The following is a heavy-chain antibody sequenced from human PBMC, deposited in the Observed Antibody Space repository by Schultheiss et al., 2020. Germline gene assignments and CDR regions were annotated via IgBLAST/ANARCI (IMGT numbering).Heavy chain of an antibody. D-gene: IGHD3-22*01. CDR2: IYYSGST. CDR3: ATVQTPNSSAWYGYFDL. J-gene: IGHJ2*01. Sequence: SATLSLTCTVSGGSISSSSYYWGWIRQPPGKGLEWIGSIYYSGSTYYNPSLKSRVTISVDTSKNQFSLKLSSVTAADTAVYYCATVQTPNSSAWYGYFDLWGGGTLVTGSS. CDR1: GGSISSSSYY. V-gene: IGHV4-39*07.